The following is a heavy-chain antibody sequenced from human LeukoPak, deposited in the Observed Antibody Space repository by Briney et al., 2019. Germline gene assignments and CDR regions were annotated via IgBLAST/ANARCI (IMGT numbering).Heavy chain of an antibody. J-gene: IGHJ4*02. CDR2: FYPEDGET. Sequence: ASVKVSCKVSGYTLTELSMHWVRQAPGKGLEWMGGFYPEDGETIYAQKFQGRVTMTEDTSTDTAYMELSSLRSEDTAVYYCATVPNLRYFDWLLSSFDYWGQGTLVTVSS. CDR1: GYTLTELS. CDR3: ATVPNLRYFDWLLSSFDY. V-gene: IGHV1-24*01. D-gene: IGHD3-9*01.